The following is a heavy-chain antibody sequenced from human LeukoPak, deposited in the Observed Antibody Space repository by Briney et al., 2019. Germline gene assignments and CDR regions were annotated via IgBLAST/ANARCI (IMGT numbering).Heavy chain of an antibody. CDR3: AREYRNTFDS. Sequence: GESLKISCEGSGYSFITYWIAWVRQMPGKGLEWMGIIYPGDSDTRYSPSFQGQVTIPADKSISTAYLQWSSLKAADTAMYYCAREYRNTFDSWGQGTLVTVSS. D-gene: IGHD1/OR15-1a*01. CDR1: GYSFITYW. V-gene: IGHV5-51*01. CDR2: IYPGDSDT. J-gene: IGHJ4*02.